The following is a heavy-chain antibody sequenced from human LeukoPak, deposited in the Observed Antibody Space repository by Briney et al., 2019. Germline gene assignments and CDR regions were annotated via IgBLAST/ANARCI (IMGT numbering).Heavy chain of an antibody. Sequence: ASAKVSCKASGYTFTRYYMHWVRQPPAQELAWMGWINPNSGGTNYAQKFQSRVTMTRDTSISTAYMELTRLRSDDTAVYYCARDNGDNWFDYWGQGTLVTVSS. J-gene: IGHJ4*02. V-gene: IGHV1-2*02. CDR2: INPNSGGT. CDR1: GYTFTRYY. D-gene: IGHD1-1*01. CDR3: ARDNGDNWFDY.